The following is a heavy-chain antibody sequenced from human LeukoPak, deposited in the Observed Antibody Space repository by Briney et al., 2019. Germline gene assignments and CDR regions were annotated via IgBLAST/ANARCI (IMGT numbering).Heavy chain of an antibody. CDR1: GYTLTELS. J-gene: IGHJ4*02. CDR2: FDPEDGET. Sequence: ASVKVSCKVSGYTLTELSIHWVRQVPGKGLEWMGGFDPEDGETIYAQKFQGRVTMTEDTSTDTAYMELSSLRSEDTAVYYCATYDNRFFDYWGQGTLVTVSS. D-gene: IGHD3-22*01. V-gene: IGHV1-24*01. CDR3: ATYDNRFFDY.